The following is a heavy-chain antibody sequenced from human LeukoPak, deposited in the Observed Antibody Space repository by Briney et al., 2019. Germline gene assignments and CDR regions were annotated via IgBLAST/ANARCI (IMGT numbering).Heavy chain of an antibody. V-gene: IGHV3-23*05. CDR3: AETLRRSSDI. J-gene: IGHJ3*02. CDR1: GFTFSQYD. CDR2: IITSGRNT. Sequence: GGSLRLSCAASGFTFSQYDMTWVRQAPGKGLEWVSGIITSGRNTYYADSVKGRFTISRDNSKNTLYLQMNSLRAEDTALYYCAETLRRSSDIWGQGTMVTVSS.